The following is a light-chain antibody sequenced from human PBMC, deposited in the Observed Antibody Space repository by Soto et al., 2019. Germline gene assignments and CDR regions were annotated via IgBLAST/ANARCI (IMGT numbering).Light chain of an antibody. V-gene: IGKV1-27*01. J-gene: IGKJ4*01. Sequence: DFQLTQSPSSLSASVGDRVTITCRASQGFSNALAWFQQKPGKVPKLLIYAASTLQSGVPSRFSGSGSGTDFTLTISSLQPEDVATYYCQKYDTAPPTFGGGTKVDIK. CDR2: AAS. CDR1: QGFSNA. CDR3: QKYDTAPPT.